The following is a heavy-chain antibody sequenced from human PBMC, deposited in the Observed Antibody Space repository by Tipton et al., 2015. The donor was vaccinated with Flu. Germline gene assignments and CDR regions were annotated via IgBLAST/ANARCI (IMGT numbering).Heavy chain of an antibody. CDR1: GGSISSYY. CDR3: ARSVTYYYDSSGSTFDY. CDR2: IYSSGST. V-gene: IGHV4-4*07. J-gene: IGHJ4*02. D-gene: IGHD6-19*01. Sequence: TLSLTCTVSGGSISSYYWSWIRQPAGKGLEWIGRIYSSGSTSYNPSLKSRVTMSVDTAENQSSLRLSSVTAADTAVYYCARSVTYYYDSSGSTFDYWGQGTLVTVSS.